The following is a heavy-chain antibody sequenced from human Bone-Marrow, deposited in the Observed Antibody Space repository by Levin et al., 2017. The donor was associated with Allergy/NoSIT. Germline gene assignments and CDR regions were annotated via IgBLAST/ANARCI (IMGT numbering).Heavy chain of an antibody. D-gene: IGHD3-22*01. V-gene: IGHV1-2*02. CDR1: GYTFTGYY. Sequence: GESLKISCKASGYTFTGYYMHWVRQAPGQGLEWMGWINPNSGGTNYAQKFQGRVTMTRDTSISTAYMELSRLRSDDTAVYYCARGSVVVIYPWGQGTLVTVSS. J-gene: IGHJ5*02. CDR2: INPNSGGT. CDR3: ARGSVVVIYP.